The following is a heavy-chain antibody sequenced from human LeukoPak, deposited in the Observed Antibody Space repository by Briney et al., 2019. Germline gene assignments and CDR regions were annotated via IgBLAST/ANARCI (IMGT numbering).Heavy chain of an antibody. Sequence: GGSLRLSCVGSGFTFSDYYMSWIHQAPGNGLEWLSYISSSGSTIYYADSVKGRFTISRDNAKNSLYLQMNSLRAEDTAVYYCARREFGDFWSGYRNWFDPWGQGTLVTVSS. CDR2: ISSSGSTI. J-gene: IGHJ5*02. CDR1: GFTFSDYY. D-gene: IGHD3-3*01. CDR3: ARREFGDFWSGYRNWFDP. V-gene: IGHV3-11*04.